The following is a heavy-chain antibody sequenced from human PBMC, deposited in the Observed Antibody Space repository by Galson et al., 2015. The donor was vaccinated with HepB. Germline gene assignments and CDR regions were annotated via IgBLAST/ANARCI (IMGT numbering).Heavy chain of an antibody. CDR3: AKDLGSPYCTNGVCYHDAFDI. Sequence: SLRLSCAASGFTFSSYGMHWVRQAPGKGLEWVAVIWYDGSNKYYADSVKGRFTISRDNSKNTLYLQMNSLRAEDTAVYYCAKDLGSPYCTNGVCYHDAFDIWGQGTMVTVSS. V-gene: IGHV3-33*06. CDR2: IWYDGSNK. CDR1: GFTFSSYG. J-gene: IGHJ3*02. D-gene: IGHD2-8*01.